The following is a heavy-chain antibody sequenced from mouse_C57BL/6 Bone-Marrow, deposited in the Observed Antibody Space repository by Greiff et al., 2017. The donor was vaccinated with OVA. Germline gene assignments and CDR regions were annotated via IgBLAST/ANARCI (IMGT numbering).Heavy chain of an antibody. CDR3: ARFYYGSSLYAMDY. D-gene: IGHD1-1*01. CDR1: GYTFTNYW. V-gene: IGHV1-63*01. CDR2: IYPGGGYT. Sequence: QVQLQQSGAELVRPGTSVKMSCKASGYTFTNYWIGWAKQRPGHGLEWIGDIYPGGGYTNYNEKFKGKATLTADKSSSTAYMQFSSLTSEDSAIDYCARFYYGSSLYAMDYWGQGTSVTVSS. J-gene: IGHJ4*01.